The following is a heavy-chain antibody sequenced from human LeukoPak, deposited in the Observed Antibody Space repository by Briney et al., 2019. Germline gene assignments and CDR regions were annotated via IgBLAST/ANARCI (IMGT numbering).Heavy chain of an antibody. CDR1: GFTFSSYG. CDR2: IWYDGSNK. V-gene: IGHV3-33*06. J-gene: IGHJ4*02. CDR3: AKDDSSGYYLDY. Sequence: GGSLRLSCAASGFTFSSYGMHWVRQAPGKGLEWVAVIWYDGSNKYYADSVKGRSTISRDNSKNTLYLQMNSLRAEDTAVYYCAKDDSSGYYLDYWGQGTLVTVSS. D-gene: IGHD3-22*01.